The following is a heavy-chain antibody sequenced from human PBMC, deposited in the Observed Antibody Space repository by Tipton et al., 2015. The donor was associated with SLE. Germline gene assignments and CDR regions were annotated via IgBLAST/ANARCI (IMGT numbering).Heavy chain of an antibody. CDR1: EFTFSNYN. CDR3: ARAGYCSGDSCYPPGAFDI. V-gene: IGHV3-21*03. CDR2: ISSSSNYI. Sequence: GSLRLSCAASEFTFSNYNMNWVRQAPGKGLEWVSSISSSSNYIYYADSVKGRSTISRDNAKNSLYLQMNTLSAEDTAVYYCARAGYCSGDSCYPPGAFDIWGQGTMVNVSS. D-gene: IGHD2-15*01. J-gene: IGHJ3*02.